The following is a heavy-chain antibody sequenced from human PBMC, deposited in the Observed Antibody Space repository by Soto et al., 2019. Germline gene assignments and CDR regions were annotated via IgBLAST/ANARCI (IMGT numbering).Heavy chain of an antibody. V-gene: IGHV1-69*02. J-gene: IGHJ4*02. Sequence: SVKVSCKASGGTFSSYTISWVRQAPGQGLEWMGRIIPILGIANYAQKFQGRVTITADKSTSTAYMELSSLRSEDTAVYYCARADSIAAGYFDYWGQGTLVTVSS. D-gene: IGHD6-13*01. CDR1: GGTFSSYT. CDR3: ARADSIAAGYFDY. CDR2: IIPILGIA.